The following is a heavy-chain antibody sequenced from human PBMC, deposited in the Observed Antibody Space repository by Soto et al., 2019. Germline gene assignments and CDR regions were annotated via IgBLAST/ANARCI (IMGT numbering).Heavy chain of an antibody. J-gene: IGHJ4*02. D-gene: IGHD3-10*01. CDR1: GYTFTSYG. CDR3: ARDTIPYYYGSGSPFDY. V-gene: IGHV1-18*01. Sequence: ASVKVSCKASGYTFTSYGISWVRQAPGQGPEWMGWISAYNGNTNYAQKLQGRVTMTTDTSTSTAYMELSSLRSDDTAAYYCARDTIPYYYGSGSPFDYWGQGTLVTVSS. CDR2: ISAYNGNT.